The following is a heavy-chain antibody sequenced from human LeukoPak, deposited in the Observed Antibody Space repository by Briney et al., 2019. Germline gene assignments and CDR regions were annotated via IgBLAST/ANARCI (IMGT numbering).Heavy chain of an antibody. CDR1: GFTFSSYW. CDR2: INSDGSST. CDR3: ARDPVRFSFDY. J-gene: IGHJ4*02. V-gene: IGHV3-74*03. D-gene: IGHD3-3*01. Sequence: GGSLRLSCAASGFTFSSYWMHRVRQAPGKGLVWVSHINSDGSSTTYADSVKGRFTISRDNAKDSLYLEMNSLRAEDTAVYYCARDPVRFSFDYWGQGTVVTVST.